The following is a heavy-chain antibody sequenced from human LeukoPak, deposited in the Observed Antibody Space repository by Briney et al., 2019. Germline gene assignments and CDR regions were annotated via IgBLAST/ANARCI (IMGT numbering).Heavy chain of an antibody. Sequence: GGSLRLSCAVSGFTFSSYWMHWVRQAPGKGLVWVSRINSDGSSTSYADSVKGRFTISRDNAKNTLYLQMNSLRAEDTAVYYCAREGWELLPYYYYYMDVWGKGTTVTVSS. D-gene: IGHD1-26*01. CDR2: INSDGSST. V-gene: IGHV3-74*01. CDR3: AREGWELLPYYYYYMDV. CDR1: GFTFSSYW. J-gene: IGHJ6*03.